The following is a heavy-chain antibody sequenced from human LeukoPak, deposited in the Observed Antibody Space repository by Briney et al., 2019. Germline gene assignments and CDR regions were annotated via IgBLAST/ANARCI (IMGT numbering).Heavy chain of an antibody. CDR1: GFTFSNYW. J-gene: IGHJ4*02. Sequence: GGSLRLSRAASGFTFSNYWMHWVRQAPGKGLVWVSRINSDGSSRNYADSVKGRFTISRDNAKNTLYLQMNSLRAEDTAVYYCASASSHRIAAGGDYWCQGTLVTVSS. V-gene: IGHV3-74*01. CDR2: INSDGSSR. CDR3: ASASSHRIAAGGDY. D-gene: IGHD6-13*01.